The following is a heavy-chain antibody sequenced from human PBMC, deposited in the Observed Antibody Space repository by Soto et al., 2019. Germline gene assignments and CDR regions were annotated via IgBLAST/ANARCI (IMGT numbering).Heavy chain of an antibody. Sequence: VQLLESGGGLVQPGGSLRLSCAASGFTFSSYAMWWVRQAPGKGLECVSAISGGGETTYYADSVKGRFTISRDNSKNTLYLQMNSPRAEDTAVYYCAFNSGSGSYYFDYWGQGTLVTVSS. CDR2: ISGGGETT. CDR3: AFNSGSGSYYFDY. D-gene: IGHD3-10*01. V-gene: IGHV3-23*01. J-gene: IGHJ4*02. CDR1: GFTFSSYA.